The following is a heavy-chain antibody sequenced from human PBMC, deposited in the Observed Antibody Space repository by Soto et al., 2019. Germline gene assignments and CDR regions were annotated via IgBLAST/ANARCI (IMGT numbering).Heavy chain of an antibody. V-gene: IGHV3-23*01. J-gene: IGHJ6*02. Sequence: WSLRLSCAASGFTFSSYAMSWVRQAPGKGLEWVSGISGSGDITYYADSVKGRLTISRDNSKNTLYLQMNSLRAEDTAVYYCAKSPVTTVSTTDYYSYCMGVWGQGTTVTVSS. D-gene: IGHD4-4*01. CDR3: AKSPVTTVSTTDYYSYCMGV. CDR2: ISGSGDIT. CDR1: GFTFSSYA.